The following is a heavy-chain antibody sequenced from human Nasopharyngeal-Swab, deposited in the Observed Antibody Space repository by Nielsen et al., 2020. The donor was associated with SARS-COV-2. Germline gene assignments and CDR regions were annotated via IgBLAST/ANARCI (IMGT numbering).Heavy chain of an antibody. D-gene: IGHD2-15*01. CDR3: ASYLGYCSGGSCYSLFDY. J-gene: IGHJ4*02. CDR2: IYYNGST. Sequence: WIRQPPGKGLEWIGYIYYNGSTYYNPSLKSRVNISPDTPKNQFSLKLSSVTAADTAVYYCASYLGYCSGGSCYSLFDYWGQGTLVTVSS. V-gene: IGHV4-31*02.